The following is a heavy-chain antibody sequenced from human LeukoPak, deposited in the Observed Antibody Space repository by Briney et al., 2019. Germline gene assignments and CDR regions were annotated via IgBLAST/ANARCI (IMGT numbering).Heavy chain of an antibody. CDR1: GSIFTSYW. V-gene: IGHV5-10-1*01. Sequence: GGTLQISCQGTGSIFTSYWISGGRQVQGKGGEGMGRIDPSDSYTNYSPSFQGHVTISADKSISTAYLQWSSLKASDTAMYYCARPIAAAGTVWLWWGQGTLVTVSA. CDR3: ARPIAAAGTVWLW. D-gene: IGHD6-13*01. CDR2: IDPSDSYT. J-gene: IGHJ4*02.